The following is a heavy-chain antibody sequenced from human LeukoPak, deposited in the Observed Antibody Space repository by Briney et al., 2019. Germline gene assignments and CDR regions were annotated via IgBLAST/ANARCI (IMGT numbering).Heavy chain of an antibody. V-gene: IGHV3-7*01. CDR3: ARSPYSGYDLGY. Sequence: PGGSLRLSCAASGFTFSNYWMSWVRQAPGKGLEWVANINQGGSAKYHVDSVKGRFTISRDNAKNSLYLQMNSLRAEDTAVYYCARSPYSGYDLGYWGQGTLVTVSS. D-gene: IGHD5-12*01. J-gene: IGHJ4*02. CDR2: INQGGSAK. CDR1: GFTFSNYW.